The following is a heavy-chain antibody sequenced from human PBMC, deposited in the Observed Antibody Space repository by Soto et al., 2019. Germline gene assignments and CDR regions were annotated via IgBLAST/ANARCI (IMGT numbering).Heavy chain of an antibody. CDR1: GGTFSSYA. CDR2: IIPIFGTA. J-gene: IGHJ6*02. CDR3: ARSKGFWSGTYYYYYGMDV. D-gene: IGHD3-3*01. Sequence: SVKVSCKASGGTFSSYAISWVRQAPGQGLEWMGGIIPIFGTANYAQKFQGRVTITADESTSTAYMELSSLRSEDTAVYYCARSKGFWSGTYYYYYGMDVWGQGTTVTVSS. V-gene: IGHV1-69*13.